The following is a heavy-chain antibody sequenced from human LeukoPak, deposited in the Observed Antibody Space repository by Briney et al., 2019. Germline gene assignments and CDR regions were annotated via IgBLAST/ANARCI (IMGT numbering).Heavy chain of an antibody. CDR3: ARDWSEGDWFDP. D-gene: IGHD3-3*01. V-gene: IGHV1-2*02. J-gene: IGHJ5*02. CDR2: INPNSGGT. Sequence: ASVKVSCKASGYTFTGYYMHWVRQAPGQGLEWMGWINPNSGGTNYAQKFQGRVTMTRDTSISTAYMELSRLRSDDTAVYYCARDWSEGDWFDPWGQGTLVTVSS. CDR1: GYTFTGYY.